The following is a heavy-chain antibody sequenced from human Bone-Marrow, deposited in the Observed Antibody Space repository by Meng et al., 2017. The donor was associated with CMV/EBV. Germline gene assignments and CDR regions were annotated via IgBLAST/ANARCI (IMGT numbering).Heavy chain of an antibody. CDR3: ARGSSSAFDI. V-gene: IGHV4-34*01. D-gene: IGHD3-10*01. CDR2: INHRGST. CDR1: GGSFSGYY. J-gene: IGHJ3*02. Sequence: SETLSLTCAVYGGSFSGYYWSWIRQPPGRGLQWIGEINHRGSTNNNPSLKSRVTISVDTSKNQFSLKLTSVTAADTAVYFCARGSSSAFDIWGQGTMVTV.